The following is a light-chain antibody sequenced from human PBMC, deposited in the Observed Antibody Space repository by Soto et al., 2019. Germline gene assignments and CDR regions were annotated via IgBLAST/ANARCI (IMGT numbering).Light chain of an antibody. J-gene: IGKJ2*01. CDR2: SAS. CDR1: QSVFTN. CDR3: QQYNDWYT. Sequence: EIVMTQSPATLSVSPGERATVSCRASQSVFTNLAWYQQKPGQAPRLLMYSASTRANGVPARFIGSGSGTEFPLTISSLRSEDFAIYYCQQYNDWYTFGQGTKLEIK. V-gene: IGKV3-15*01.